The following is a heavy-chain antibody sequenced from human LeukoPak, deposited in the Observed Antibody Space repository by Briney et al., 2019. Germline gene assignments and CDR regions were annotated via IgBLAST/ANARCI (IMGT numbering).Heavy chain of an antibody. CDR3: VRGNYDNRGYSNAFDI. CDR2: IYYSGST. J-gene: IGHJ3*02. CDR1: GASISSCY. Sequence: SGTLSLTCTVSGASISSCYWSWVRQPPGKRLEWIGFIYYSGSTNSNPSLKSRVTISADTSKDQFSLKLSSVTAADTALYYCVRGNYDNRGYSNAFDIWGQGAMVTVSS. V-gene: IGHV4-59*01. D-gene: IGHD3-22*01.